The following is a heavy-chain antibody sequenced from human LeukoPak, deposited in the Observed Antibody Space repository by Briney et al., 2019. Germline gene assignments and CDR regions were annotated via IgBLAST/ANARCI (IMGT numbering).Heavy chain of an antibody. CDR2: INPHSGDT. CDR1: RFTFTGYY. D-gene: IGHD3-22*01. V-gene: IGHV1-2*02. Sequence: ASVKVSCKASRFTFTGYYMHWVRQAPGQGLEWMGWINPHSGDTNYAQKFQGRVTMTRDTSTSTAYMEVSRLRSDDTAVYYCARDSYYYDSSGPPEYFQHWGQGTLVTVSS. J-gene: IGHJ1*01. CDR3: ARDSYYYDSSGPPEYFQH.